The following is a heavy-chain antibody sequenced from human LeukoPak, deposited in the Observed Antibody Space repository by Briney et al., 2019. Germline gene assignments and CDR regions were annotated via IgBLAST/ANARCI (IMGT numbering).Heavy chain of an antibody. J-gene: IGHJ4*02. CDR1: GGSFSGYY. V-gene: IGHV4-59*10. CDR2: IYTSGST. CDR3: ARVYGSGSYSDY. D-gene: IGHD3-10*01. Sequence: SETLSLTCAVYGGSFSGYYWSWIRQPAGKGLEWIGRIYTSGSTNYNPSLKSRVTMSVDTSKNQFSLKLSSVTAADTAVYYCARVYGSGSYSDYWGQGTLVTVSS.